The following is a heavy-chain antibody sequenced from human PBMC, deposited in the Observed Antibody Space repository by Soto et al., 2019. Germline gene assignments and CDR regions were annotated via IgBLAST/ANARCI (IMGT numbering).Heavy chain of an antibody. CDR3: ARLGVEYSNHLLDAFDI. CDR1: GGSISSYY. Sequence: SETLSLTCTVSGGSISSYYWSWIRQPPGKGLEWIGYIYYSGSTNYNPSLKSRVTISVDTSKNQFSLKLSSVTAADTAVYYCARLGVEYSNHLLDAFDIWGQGTMVTVSS. CDR2: IYYSGST. D-gene: IGHD6-6*01. V-gene: IGHV4-59*08. J-gene: IGHJ3*02.